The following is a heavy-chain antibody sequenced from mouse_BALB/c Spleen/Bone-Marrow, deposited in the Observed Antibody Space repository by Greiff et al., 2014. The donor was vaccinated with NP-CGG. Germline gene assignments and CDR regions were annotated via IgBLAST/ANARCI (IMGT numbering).Heavy chain of an antibody. V-gene: IGHV1-15*01. CDR3: TGGWDWFAY. Sequence: QVQLKESGAELVRPGASVKLSCKALGYTFTDYELHWVKQTPVHGLEWIGAIHPGSGGTAHNQEFKGKATLTADKSSSTAYMELRSLTSEDSAVYYCTGGWDWFAYWGQGTLVTVSA. CDR2: IHPGSGGT. CDR1: GYTFTDYE. D-gene: IGHD4-1*01. J-gene: IGHJ3*01.